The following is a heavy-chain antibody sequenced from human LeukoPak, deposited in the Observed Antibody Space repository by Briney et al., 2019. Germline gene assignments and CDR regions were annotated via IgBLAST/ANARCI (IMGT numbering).Heavy chain of an antibody. CDR2: MNPNSGNT. J-gene: IGHJ6*03. Sequence: ASVKVSCKASGYTFTGYDINWVRQATGQGLEWMGWMNPNSGNTGYAQKFQGRVTITRNTSISTAYMELSSLRSEDTAVYYCARGPYCSGGSCVYYYYMDVWGKGTTVTVSS. CDR3: ARGPYCSGGSCVYYYYMDV. CDR1: GYTFTGYD. V-gene: IGHV1-8*03. D-gene: IGHD2-15*01.